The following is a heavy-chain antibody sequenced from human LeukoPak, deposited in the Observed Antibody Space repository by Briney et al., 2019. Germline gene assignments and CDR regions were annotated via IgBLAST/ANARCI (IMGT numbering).Heavy chain of an antibody. V-gene: IGHV1-69*04. J-gene: IGHJ6*02. CDR3: ARDPSDYDFWTGTYYFSGLDV. CDR2: ITPLLGVL. CDR1: GDTFNSHT. D-gene: IGHD3-3*01. Sequence: ASVKVSCKVSGDTFNSHTINWVRQAPGQGLDWMGRITPLLGVLYYSQKFQGRVTITADKSANIAYMELNTLRPDDTAVYYCARDPSDYDFWTGTYYFSGLDVWGQGTSVTVSS.